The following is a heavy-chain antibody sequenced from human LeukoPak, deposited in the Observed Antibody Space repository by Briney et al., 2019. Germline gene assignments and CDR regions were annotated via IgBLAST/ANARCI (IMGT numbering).Heavy chain of an antibody. Sequence: TGGSLRLSCAASGFTFSSYSMNWVRQAPGKGLGWIAYITNTIHYADSVKGRFTISRDNARNSLYLQMNSLRAGDTAVYYCVKDNRYAFDIWGQGTMVTVSS. CDR2: ITNTI. J-gene: IGHJ3*02. CDR1: GFTFSSYS. V-gene: IGHV3-48*01. CDR3: VKDNRYAFDI.